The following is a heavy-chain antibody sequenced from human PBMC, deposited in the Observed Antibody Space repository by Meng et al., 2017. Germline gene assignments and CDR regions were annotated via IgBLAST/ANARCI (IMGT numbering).Heavy chain of an antibody. V-gene: IGHV1-2*06. CDR1: GYTFTGYY. Sequence: QGQLVQSGAEVRKPGASVKVSCKASGYTFTGYYMHWVRQAPGQGLEWMGRINPNSGGTNYAQKFQGRVTMTRDTSISTAYMELSRLRSDDTAVYYCARDYREYCSGGSCYYFDYWGQGTLVTVSS. CDR3: ARDYREYCSGGSCYYFDY. CDR2: INPNSGGT. J-gene: IGHJ4*02. D-gene: IGHD2-15*01.